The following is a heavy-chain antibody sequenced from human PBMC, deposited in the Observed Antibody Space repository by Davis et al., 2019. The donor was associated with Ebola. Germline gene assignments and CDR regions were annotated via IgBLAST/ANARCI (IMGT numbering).Heavy chain of an antibody. D-gene: IGHD1-1*01. J-gene: IGHJ6*02. CDR1: GFTFSSYA. V-gene: IGHV3-30*04. CDR3: ARNGPHYGMDV. Sequence: GESLKISCAASGFTFSSYAMHWVRQAPGKGLEWVAVISYDGSDKYYADSVKGRFTISRDNSKNTLYLQMNSLRVEDTAVYYCARNGPHYGMDVWGQGTTVTVSS. CDR2: ISYDGSDK.